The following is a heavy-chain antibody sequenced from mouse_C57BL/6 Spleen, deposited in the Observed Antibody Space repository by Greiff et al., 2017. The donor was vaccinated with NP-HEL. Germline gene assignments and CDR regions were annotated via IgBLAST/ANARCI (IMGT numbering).Heavy chain of an antibody. CDR1: GFTFTDYY. Sequence: EVKLMESGGGLVQPGGSLSLSCAASGFTFTDYYMSWVRQPPGKALEWLGFIRNKANGYTTEYSASVKGRFTISRDNSQSILYLQMNALRAEDSATYYCARLLNYAMDYWGQGTSVTVSS. CDR2: IRNKANGYTT. CDR3: ARLLNYAMDY. J-gene: IGHJ4*01. V-gene: IGHV7-3*01.